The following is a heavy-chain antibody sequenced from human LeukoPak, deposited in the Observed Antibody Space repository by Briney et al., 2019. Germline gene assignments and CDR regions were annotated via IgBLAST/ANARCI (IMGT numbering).Heavy chain of an antibody. J-gene: IGHJ2*01. CDR3: AKANGWYGRGYFDL. V-gene: IGHV3-13*01. CDR2: IGSAGYT. CDR1: GFTFDNND. Sequence: GGSLRLSCEVSGFTFDNNDMHWVRQTTGKGLEWVSAIGSAGYTYYADSVRGRFTITRDNAKQSLYLQMNSLRVEDTAVYYCAKANGWYGRGYFDLWGRGTLVSVSS. D-gene: IGHD6-19*01.